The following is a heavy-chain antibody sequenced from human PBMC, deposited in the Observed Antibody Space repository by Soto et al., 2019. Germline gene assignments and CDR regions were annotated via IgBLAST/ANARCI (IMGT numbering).Heavy chain of an antibody. D-gene: IGHD2-21*02. V-gene: IGHV3-30-3*01. CDR2: ISYDGSNK. CDR3: ARDRAVVTAITPGYFDY. CDR1: GFTFSSYA. J-gene: IGHJ4*02. Sequence: QVQLVESGGGVVQPGRSLRLSCAASGFTFSSYAMHWVRQAPGKGLEWVAVISYDGSNKYYADSVKGRFTISRDNSKNXQYLQMNSLRAEDTAVYYCARDRAVVTAITPGYFDYWGQGTLVTVSS.